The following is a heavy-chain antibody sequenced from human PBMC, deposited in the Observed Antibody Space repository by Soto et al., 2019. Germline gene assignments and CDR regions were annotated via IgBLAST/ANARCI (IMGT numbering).Heavy chain of an antibody. CDR1: GDSVSSNSAA. D-gene: IGHD6-19*01. Sequence: PSQTLSLTCAISGDSVSSNSAAWNWIRQSPSRGLEWLGRTYYRSKWYNDYAVSVKSRITINPDTSKNQFSLQLNSVTPEDTAVYYCARDKGLGVAGTHYYYYYGMDVWGQGTTVTVS. V-gene: IGHV6-1*01. J-gene: IGHJ6*02. CDR2: TYYRSKWYN. CDR3: ARDKGLGVAGTHYYYYYGMDV.